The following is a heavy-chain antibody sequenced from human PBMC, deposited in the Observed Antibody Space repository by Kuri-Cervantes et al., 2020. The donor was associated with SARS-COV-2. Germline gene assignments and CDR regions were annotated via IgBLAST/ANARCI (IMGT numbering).Heavy chain of an antibody. J-gene: IGHJ3*02. D-gene: IGHD3-10*01. CDR1: GGTFSSYA. V-gene: IGHV1-69*04. CDR2: IIPILGIA. CDR3: ARATPSGPTTPGI. Sequence: SSVKVSCKASGGTFSSYAISWVRQAPGQGLEWMGRIIPILGIANYAQKFQGRVTITADKSTSTACMELSSLRSEDTAVYYCARATPSGPTTPGIWGQGTMVTVSS.